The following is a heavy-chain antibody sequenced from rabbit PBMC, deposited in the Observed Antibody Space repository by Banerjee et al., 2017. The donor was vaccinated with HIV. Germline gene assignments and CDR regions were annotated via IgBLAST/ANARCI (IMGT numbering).Heavy chain of an antibody. CDR2: ISAGSSGTT. CDR3: ARDLAGVIGWNFNL. Sequence: QEQLEESGGGLVQPEGSLTLTCTASGFDFSSTYYMCWVRQAPGKGLEWIGCISAGSSGTTYYASWAKGRFTISKTSSTTVTLQMTSLTAADTATYFCARDLAGVIGWNFNLWGQGTLVTVS. CDR1: GFDFSSTYY. D-gene: IGHD4-1*01. J-gene: IGHJ4*01. V-gene: IGHV1S45*01.